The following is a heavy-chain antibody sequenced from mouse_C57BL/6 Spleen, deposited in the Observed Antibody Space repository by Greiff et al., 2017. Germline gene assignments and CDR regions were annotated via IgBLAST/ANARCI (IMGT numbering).Heavy chain of an antibody. Sequence: QVQLQQPGAELVKPGASVEMSCKASGYTFTSYWITWVKQRPGQGLEWIGDIYPGSGSTNYNEKFKSKATLTVDTSSSTAYMQLSSLTSEDSAVYYCARAGDYGAWFAYWGQGTLVTVSA. V-gene: IGHV1-55*01. J-gene: IGHJ3*01. CDR2: IYPGSGST. CDR1: GYTFTSYW. CDR3: ARAGDYGAWFAY. D-gene: IGHD2-4*01.